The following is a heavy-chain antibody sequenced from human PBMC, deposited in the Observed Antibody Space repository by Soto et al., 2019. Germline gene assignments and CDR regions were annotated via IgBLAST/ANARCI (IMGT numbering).Heavy chain of an antibody. J-gene: IGHJ6*02. D-gene: IGHD3-10*01. CDR3: ARDASMVRGVIPLYGMDV. V-gene: IGHV4-30-4*01. Sequence: PSETLSLTYTVSGGSISSGDYYWSWIRQPPGKGLEWIGYIYYSGSTYYNPSLKSRVTISVDTSKNQFSLKLSSVTAADTAVYYCARDASMVRGVIPLYGMDVWGQGTTVTVSS. CDR1: GGSISSGDYY. CDR2: IYYSGST.